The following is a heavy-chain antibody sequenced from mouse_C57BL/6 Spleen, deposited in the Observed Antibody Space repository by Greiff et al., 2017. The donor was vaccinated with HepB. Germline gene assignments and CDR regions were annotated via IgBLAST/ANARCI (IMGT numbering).Heavy chain of an antibody. V-gene: IGHV1-47*01. CDR3: ARGGKDYDDAMDY. CDR1: GYTFTTYP. CDR2: FHPYNDDT. Sequence: VQLQQPGAELVKPGASVKMSCKASGYTFTTYPIEWMKQNHGKSLEWIGNFHPYNDDTKYNEKFKGKATLTVEKSSSTVYLELSRLTSDDSAVYYCARGGKDYDDAMDYWGQGTSVTVSS. J-gene: IGHJ4*01. D-gene: IGHD2-4*01.